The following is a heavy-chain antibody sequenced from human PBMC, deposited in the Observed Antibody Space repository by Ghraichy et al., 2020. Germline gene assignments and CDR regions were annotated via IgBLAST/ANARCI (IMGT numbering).Heavy chain of an antibody. CDR3: AKGGELLLLGYFDY. J-gene: IGHJ4*02. V-gene: IGHV3-23*01. CDR1: GFTFSSYA. Sequence: GGSLRLSCAASGFTFSSYAMSWVRQAPGKGLEWVSAISGSGGSTYYADSVKGWFTISRDNSKNTLYLQMNSLRAEDTAVYYCAKGGELLLLGYFDYWGQGTLVTVSS. CDR2: ISGSGGST. D-gene: IGHD2-15*01.